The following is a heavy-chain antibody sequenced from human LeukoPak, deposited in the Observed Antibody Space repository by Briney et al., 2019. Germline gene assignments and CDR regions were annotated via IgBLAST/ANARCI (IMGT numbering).Heavy chain of an antibody. D-gene: IGHD2-2*01. CDR1: GYTFTSYY. J-gene: IGHJ4*02. CDR2: INPSGGST. CDR3: ASTAAAIYYFDY. Sequence: ASVKVSCKASGYTFTSYYMHWVRQAPGQGLEWMGIINPSGGSTSYAQKFQGRVTMTRDTSTSTVYMELSSLRSEDTAVYYCASTAAAIYYFDYWGQGTLVTVSS. V-gene: IGHV1-46*01.